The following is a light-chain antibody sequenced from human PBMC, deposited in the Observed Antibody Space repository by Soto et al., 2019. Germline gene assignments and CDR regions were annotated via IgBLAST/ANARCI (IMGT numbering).Light chain of an antibody. CDR2: GAS. CDR1: QSINTN. J-gene: IGKJ1*01. Sequence: EIVMTQSPATLSVSLGARATLSCRASQSINTNLVWYQQKPGQPPRLLIYGASTRATGIPARFSGSGSGTEFTLTISSVQSEDSAIYYCQQCENWLLWTFGQGTKVEVK. V-gene: IGKV3-15*01. CDR3: QQCENWLLWT.